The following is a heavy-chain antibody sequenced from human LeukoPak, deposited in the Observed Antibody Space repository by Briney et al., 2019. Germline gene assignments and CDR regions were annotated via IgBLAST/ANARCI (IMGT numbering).Heavy chain of an antibody. J-gene: IGHJ4*02. Sequence: HTGGSLRLSCAASGFTFSSNAMSWVRQAPGKGLEWVSAISGSGGSTYYADSVKGRFTISRDNSKNTLYLQMNSLRAEDTAVYYCAKASRVSGYYPMGYWGQGTLVTVSS. CDR2: ISGSGGST. CDR3: AKASRVSGYYPMGY. D-gene: IGHD3-22*01. CDR1: GFTFSSNA. V-gene: IGHV3-23*01.